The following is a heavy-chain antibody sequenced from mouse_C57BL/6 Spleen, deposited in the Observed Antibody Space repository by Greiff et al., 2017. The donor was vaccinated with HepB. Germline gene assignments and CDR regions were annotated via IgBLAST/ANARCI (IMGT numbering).Heavy chain of an antibody. V-gene: IGHV2-2*01. CDR1: GFSLTSYG. Sequence: VMLVESGPGLVQPSQRLSITCTVSGFSLTSYGVHWVRQSPGKGLEWLGVIWSGGSTDYNAAFISRLSISKDNSKSQVFFKRNRLQADDTAIYYCARMRDYGSSYSYYFDYWGEGTTPTDSS. J-gene: IGHJ2*01. CDR2: IWSGGST. CDR3: ARMRDYGSSYSYYFDY. D-gene: IGHD1-1*01.